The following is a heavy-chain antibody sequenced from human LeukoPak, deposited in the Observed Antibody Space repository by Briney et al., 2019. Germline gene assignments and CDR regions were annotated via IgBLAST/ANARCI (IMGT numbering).Heavy chain of an antibody. CDR3: ARDPGDYSHGSGTLKPRTFIDY. D-gene: IGHD3-10*01. CDR2: ISAYNGYT. J-gene: IGHJ4*02. Sequence: ASVKVSCKASGYTFTSYGFSWVRQAPGLGLEWMGWISAYNGYTNYAQNLQGRVTVTTDTSTSTAYMELRSLRSDDTAVYYRARDPGDYSHGSGTLKPRTFIDYWGQGSLVTVSS. CDR1: GYTFTSYG. V-gene: IGHV1-18*01.